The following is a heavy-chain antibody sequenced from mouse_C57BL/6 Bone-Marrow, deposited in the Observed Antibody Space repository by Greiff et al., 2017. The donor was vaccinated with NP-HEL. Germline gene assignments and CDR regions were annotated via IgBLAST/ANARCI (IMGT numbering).Heavy chain of an antibody. J-gene: IGHJ2*01. Sequence: EVQGVESGGDLVKPGGSLKLSCAASGFTFSSYGMSWVRQTPDKRLEWVATISSGGSYTYYPDSVKGRFTISIDNAKNTLYLQMSSLKSDDTAMYYCARPVYFDYWGQGTTLTVSS. V-gene: IGHV5-6*01. CDR3: ARPVYFDY. CDR2: ISSGGSYT. CDR1: GFTFSSYG.